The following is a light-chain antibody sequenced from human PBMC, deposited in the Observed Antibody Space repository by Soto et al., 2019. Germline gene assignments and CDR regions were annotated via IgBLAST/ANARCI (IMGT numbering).Light chain of an antibody. CDR2: DVS. Sequence: QSVLTQPPSASGSPGQSVTISCTGTSGDVGAYNYVSWYQQHPGKAPKLMIYDVSKRPSGVPDRFSGSKSGNTASLTVSGLQSEDEADYYCSSYVGSNAAVFGGGTKLTVL. CDR3: SSYVGSNAAV. CDR1: SGDVGAYNY. V-gene: IGLV2-8*01. J-gene: IGLJ3*02.